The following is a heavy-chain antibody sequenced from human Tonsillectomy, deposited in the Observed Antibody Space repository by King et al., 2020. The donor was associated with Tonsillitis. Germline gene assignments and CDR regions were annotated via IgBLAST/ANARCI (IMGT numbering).Heavy chain of an antibody. Sequence: VQLVESGAEVKKPGASVKVSCKASGDTFTGYYMHWVRQAPGQGLEWMGWSNPNTGGTIYAQKFQDWVTMTRDTSISTAYMELRRLRSDDTAVYYCARDIGGIAVTGPLGAFDIWGQGTMVTVSS. CDR3: ARDIGGIAVTGPLGAFDI. V-gene: IGHV1-2*04. CDR2: SNPNTGGT. CDR1: GDTFTGYY. J-gene: IGHJ3*02. D-gene: IGHD6-19*01.